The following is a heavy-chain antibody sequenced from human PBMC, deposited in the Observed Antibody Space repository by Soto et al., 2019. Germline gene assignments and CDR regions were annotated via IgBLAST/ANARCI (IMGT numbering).Heavy chain of an antibody. V-gene: IGHV4-34*01. CDR2: INHSGST. CDR3: ARSHRVAGAGY. D-gene: IGHD6-19*01. Sequence: SETQSLTCAVYGGSFSGYYGSWIRQPPGKGLEWIGEINHSGSTNYNPSLKSRVTISVDTSKNQFSLKLSSVTAADTAVYYCARSHRVAGAGYWGQGTLVTVSS. CDR1: GGSFSGYY. J-gene: IGHJ4*02.